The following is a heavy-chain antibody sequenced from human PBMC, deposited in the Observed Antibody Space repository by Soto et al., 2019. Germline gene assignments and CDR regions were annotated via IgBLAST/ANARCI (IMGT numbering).Heavy chain of an antibody. CDR3: ARSGGRFHFDY. CDR2: IYASENI. Sequence: ETLSLTCSVSGASFTDFYWTWIRQPAGKGLEWIGRIYASENIDYSPSLKSRVTMSMDTSKRQFSLNLTSVTAADTAMYYCARSGGRFHFDYWGHGKLVTVSS. V-gene: IGHV4-4*07. CDR1: GASFTDFY. J-gene: IGHJ4*01. D-gene: IGHD2-15*01.